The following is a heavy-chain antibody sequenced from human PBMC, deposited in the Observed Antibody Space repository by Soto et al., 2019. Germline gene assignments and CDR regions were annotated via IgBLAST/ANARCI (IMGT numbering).Heavy chain of an antibody. CDR1: GGSITSGGYS. V-gene: IGHV4-30-2*06. CDR3: AKDYSGLAV. CDR2: TYQSGSA. Sequence: SETLSLTCTVPGGSITSGGYSWTWIRQSPGKGLEWIGYTYQSGSAYYNPSLKSRVTISVDRSKNQFSLNLTSVTAADTAVYYFAKDYSGLAVWGKGPRSPSPQ. J-gene: IGHJ6*01.